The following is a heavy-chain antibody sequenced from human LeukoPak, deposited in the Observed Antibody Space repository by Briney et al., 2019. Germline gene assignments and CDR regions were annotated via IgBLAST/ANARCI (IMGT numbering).Heavy chain of an antibody. J-gene: IGHJ6*03. CDR1: GFTFSSYA. CDR3: AREGVAARLYYYMDV. D-gene: IGHD6-6*01. CDR2: ISYDGSNK. Sequence: GGSLRLSCAASGFTFSSYAMHWVRQAPGKGLEWLAVISYDGSNKYYADSVKGRFTISRDNSKNTLYLQMNSLRAEDTAVYYCAREGVAARLYYYMDVWGKGTTVTVSS. V-gene: IGHV3-30*04.